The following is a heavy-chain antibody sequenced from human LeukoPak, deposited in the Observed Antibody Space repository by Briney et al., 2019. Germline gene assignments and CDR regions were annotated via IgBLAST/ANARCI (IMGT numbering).Heavy chain of an antibody. Sequence: SQTLSLTCAISGDSFSSNSAAWNWIRQSPSRGLEWLGRTYYRSKLYNDYAVSVKSRITINPDTSKNQFSLQLNSVTPEDTAVYYCARDRVRGSVVKDGHYDYGPILYYYYMDVWGKGTTVTVSS. J-gene: IGHJ6*03. V-gene: IGHV6-1*01. D-gene: IGHD4/OR15-4a*01. CDR3: ARDRVRGSVVKDGHYDYGPILYYYYMDV. CDR2: TYYRSKLYN. CDR1: GDSFSSNSAA.